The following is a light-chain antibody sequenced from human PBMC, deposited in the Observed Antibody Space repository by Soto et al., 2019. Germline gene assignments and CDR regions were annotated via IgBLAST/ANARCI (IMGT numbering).Light chain of an antibody. V-gene: IGKV1-5*01. J-gene: IGKJ1*01. CDR1: QSISSW. CDR2: DAS. CDR3: QQYNSYPRT. Sequence: DIQMTQYTSTLSASVGDRVSIACLASQSISSWLAWYQQKPGKAPKLLIYDASSLESGVPSRFSGSGSGTEFTLTISSLQPDDFATYYCQQYNSYPRTFGQRTKV.